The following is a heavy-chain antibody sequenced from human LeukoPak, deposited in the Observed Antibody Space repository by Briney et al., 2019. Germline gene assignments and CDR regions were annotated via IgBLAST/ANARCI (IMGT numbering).Heavy chain of an antibody. J-gene: IGHJ6*02. V-gene: IGHV3-23*01. CDR2: ICISGDSI. CDR1: GFTFTTYS. D-gene: IGHD7-27*01. Sequence: GGSLRLSCAASGFTFTTYSMGWVRQAPGRGLEWVSSICISGDSIYYASSAKGRFTISRDDSKNTLYLQMNGLRVEDTAVYYCARDGISNWGLPYGMDVWGQGTTVIVSS. CDR3: ARDGISNWGLPYGMDV.